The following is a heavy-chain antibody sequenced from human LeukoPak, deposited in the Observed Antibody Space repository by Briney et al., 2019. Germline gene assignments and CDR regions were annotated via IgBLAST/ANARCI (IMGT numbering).Heavy chain of an antibody. D-gene: IGHD6-13*01. Sequence: GGSLRLSCAASGSNFNNYNMNWVRQAPGKGLEWVSLIYSGGSTYYADSVKGRFTISRDNSKNTLYLQMNSLRAEDTAVYYCARVESGSSPPGSYYYYMDVWGKGTTVTVSS. V-gene: IGHV3-66*01. J-gene: IGHJ6*03. CDR2: IYSGGST. CDR1: GSNFNNYN. CDR3: ARVESGSSPPGSYYYYMDV.